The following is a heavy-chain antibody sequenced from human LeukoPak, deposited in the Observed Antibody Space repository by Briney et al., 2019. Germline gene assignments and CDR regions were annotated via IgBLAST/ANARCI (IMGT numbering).Heavy chain of an antibody. Sequence: PGGSLRLSCAASGFTFSSYSMNWVRQPPGKGLEYVSVLYSGGTTYFADSVKGRFTISRDNSKNTLYLQMNSLRAEDTAVYYCASGEYSGYDLAYWGQGTLVTVSS. V-gene: IGHV3-53*01. D-gene: IGHD5-12*01. CDR1: GFTFSSYS. CDR2: LYSGGTT. CDR3: ASGEYSGYDLAY. J-gene: IGHJ4*02.